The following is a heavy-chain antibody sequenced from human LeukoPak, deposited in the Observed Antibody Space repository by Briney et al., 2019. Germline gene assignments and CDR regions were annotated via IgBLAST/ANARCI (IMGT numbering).Heavy chain of an antibody. V-gene: IGHV4-59*01. CDR3: ARVDFWSGYPFYYGMDV. CDR2: IYYYGSA. Sequence: SETLSLTCIVSGGSISLYYWTWIRQPPGKGLEWIGHIYYYGSANYNPTLKSRVTISVDTSENQFSLKLSSVTAADTAVYYCARVDFWSGYPFYYGMDVWGQGNTVTVSS. D-gene: IGHD3-3*01. CDR1: GGSISLYY. J-gene: IGHJ6*02.